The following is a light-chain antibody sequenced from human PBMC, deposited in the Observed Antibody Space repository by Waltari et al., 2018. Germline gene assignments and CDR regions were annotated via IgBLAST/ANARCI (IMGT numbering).Light chain of an antibody. CDR1: SSDVGVYNY. J-gene: IGLJ3*02. CDR3: SSYTSSSTWV. CDR2: EVS. V-gene: IGLV2-14*01. Sequence: QSALTQPASVSGSPGQSISISCTGTSSDVGVYNYVSWYQQHPGKAPKLIIYEVSNRPSGISNRFSGSKSDNTASLTISVLQAEDEADYYCSSYTSSSTWVFGGGTKLTVL.